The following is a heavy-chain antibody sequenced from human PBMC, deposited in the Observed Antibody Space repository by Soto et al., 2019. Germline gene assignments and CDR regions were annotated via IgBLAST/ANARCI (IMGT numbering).Heavy chain of an antibody. D-gene: IGHD2-2*01. CDR3: ARVMAAMQNWLDP. V-gene: IGHV4-30-4*01. Sequence: SETLSLTCSVSGGSISSIDYFWSWIRQPPGKGLEWIGFIYHTGTTYYNPSLRSRVTISIDTCKSQFSMKLNSVTAADTAVYYCARVMAAMQNWLDPWGQGTLVTVSS. CDR2: IYHTGTT. CDR1: GGSISSIDYF. J-gene: IGHJ5*02.